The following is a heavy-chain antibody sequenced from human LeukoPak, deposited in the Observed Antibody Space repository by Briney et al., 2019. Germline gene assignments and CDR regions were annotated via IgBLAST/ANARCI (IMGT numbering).Heavy chain of an antibody. V-gene: IGHV3-11*06. D-gene: IGHD2-15*01. CDR2: ISSSSSIT. Sequence: PGGSLRLSCAASGFTFSDYYMSWIRQAPGKGLEWVSYISSSSSITYYADSVKGRFTISRDNAKNSLYLQMNSLRAEDTAVYYCAILCQRGSCYMDVWGKGTTVTVSS. CDR3: AILCQRGSCYMDV. CDR1: GFTFSDYY. J-gene: IGHJ6*04.